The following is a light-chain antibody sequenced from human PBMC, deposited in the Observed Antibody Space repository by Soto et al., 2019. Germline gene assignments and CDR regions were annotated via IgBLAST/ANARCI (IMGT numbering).Light chain of an antibody. CDR1: NIEIKS. V-gene: IGLV3-21*02. CDR3: QVWDTTNPVI. Sequence: SSALTQPPSVSVAPGQTARITCGGNNIEIKSVHWYQQKPGQAPVLVVYDDGDRTTGIPERFSGSKSGNTATLTTSRVEAGDEADYYCQVWDTTNPVIFGGGTKLTVL. CDR2: DDG. J-gene: IGLJ2*01.